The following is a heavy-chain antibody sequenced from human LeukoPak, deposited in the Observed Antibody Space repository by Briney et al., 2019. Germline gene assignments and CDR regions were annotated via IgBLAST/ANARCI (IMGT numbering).Heavy chain of an antibody. CDR3: AIYSRGVAAAGNWFDP. Sequence: SETLSLTCTVSGGSISSSSYYWGWIRQPPGKGLEGIGRIYYSGSTYYNPSLKSRVTISVDTSKNQFSLKLSSVTAADTAVYYCAIYSRGVAAAGNWFDPWGQGTLVTVSS. CDR1: GGSISSSSYY. J-gene: IGHJ5*02. D-gene: IGHD6-13*01. V-gene: IGHV4-39*07. CDR2: IYYSGST.